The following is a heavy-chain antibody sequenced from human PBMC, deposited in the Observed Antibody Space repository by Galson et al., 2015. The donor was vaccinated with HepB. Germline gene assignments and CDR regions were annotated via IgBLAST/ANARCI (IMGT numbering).Heavy chain of an antibody. J-gene: IGHJ4*02. CDR1: GFKFSNYA. D-gene: IGHD3/OR15-3a*01. CDR2: IWYDESSE. CDR3: AKDRSPSIRLDFFFDL. Sequence: SLRICCAAYGFKFSNYAMHWVRQAPGKGLEWLAAIWYDESSEDYAESVKGRFTSSRENSKSRLYLQMNSLRVEDTAMYYCAKDRSPSIRLDFFFDLWGQGTLVPVSS. V-gene: IGHV3-33*06.